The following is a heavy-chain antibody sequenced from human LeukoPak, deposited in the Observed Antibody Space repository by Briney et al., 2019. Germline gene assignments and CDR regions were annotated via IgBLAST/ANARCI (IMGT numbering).Heavy chain of an antibody. CDR2: ISSSSSCI. D-gene: IGHD6-19*01. V-gene: IGHV3-21*01. CDR1: GFTFSSYY. Sequence: GGSLRLSCAASGFTFSSYYMNWVRQAPGKGLEWVSSISSSSSCIYYADSVKGRFTISRDNAKNSLYLQMNSLRAEDTAVYYCARDLIAVAGNFWFDPWGQGTLVTVSS. J-gene: IGHJ5*02. CDR3: ARDLIAVAGNFWFDP.